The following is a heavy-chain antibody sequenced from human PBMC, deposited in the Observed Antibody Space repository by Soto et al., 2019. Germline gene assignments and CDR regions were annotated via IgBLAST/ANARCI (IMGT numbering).Heavy chain of an antibody. CDR3: ARGRAPQNYFDSSGSSYPLYFDY. CDR2: IFHTGTT. CDR1: GDSIIGIYH. J-gene: IGHJ4*02. Sequence: SETLSLTCAVSGDSIIGIYHWAWIRQPPGRSLEWIASIFHTGTTYYTPSLKSRVIISGGTSRNQFSLKVTSVTAADTAVYYCARGRAPQNYFDSSGSSYPLYFDYWGPGILVTVS. D-gene: IGHD3-22*01. V-gene: IGHV4-38-2*01.